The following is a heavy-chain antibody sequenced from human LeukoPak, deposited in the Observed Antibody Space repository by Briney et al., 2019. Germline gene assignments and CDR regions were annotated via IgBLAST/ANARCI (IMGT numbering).Heavy chain of an antibody. CDR2: IWYDGSKK. D-gene: IGHD2-2*01. J-gene: IGHJ5*02. CDR1: GFTFSSYG. V-gene: IGHV3-33*06. CDR3: AKTAVPAAILSWFDP. Sequence: PGGSLRLSCAASGFTFSSYGMHWVRQAPGKGLEWVAVIWYDGSKKYYADSVTGRFTVSRDNSKNTLYLQMNSLRAEDTAVYYCAKTAVPAAILSWFDPWGQGTLVTVSS.